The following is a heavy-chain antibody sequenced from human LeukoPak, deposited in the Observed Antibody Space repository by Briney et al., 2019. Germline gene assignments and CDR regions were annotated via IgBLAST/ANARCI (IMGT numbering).Heavy chain of an antibody. V-gene: IGHV3-23*01. J-gene: IGHJ4*02. CDR3: VSSHSRGVIDY. CDR1: GFTFSSYA. CDR2: ISGSGGST. D-gene: IGHD3-10*01. Sequence: PGGSLRLSCAASGFTFSSYAVSWVRQAPGKGLEWVSAISGSGGSTYYADSVKGRFTISRDNSKNTLYLQMNSLRAEDTAVYYCVSSHSRGVIDYWGQGTLVTVSS.